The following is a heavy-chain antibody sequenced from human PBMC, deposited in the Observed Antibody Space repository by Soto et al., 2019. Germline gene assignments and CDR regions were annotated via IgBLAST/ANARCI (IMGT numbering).Heavy chain of an antibody. Sequence: PGGSLRLSCAASGFTFSSYGMHWVRQAPGKGLEWVAVISYDGSNKYYADSVKGRFTISRDNSKNTLYLQMNSPRAEDTAVYYCAKGELGLGWSFWYWGQRTLVTVSS. CDR2: ISYDGSNK. V-gene: IGHV3-30*18. J-gene: IGHJ4*02. CDR1: GFTFSSYG. CDR3: AKGELGLGWSFWY. D-gene: IGHD7-27*01.